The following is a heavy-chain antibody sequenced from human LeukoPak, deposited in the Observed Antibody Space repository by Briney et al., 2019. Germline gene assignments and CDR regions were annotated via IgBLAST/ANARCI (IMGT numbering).Heavy chain of an antibody. Sequence: PGGSLRVSCAASGFTFTSYWMSWVRQARGKGLEWVANIKQDGSEKYYVDSVKGRFTISRDNAKNSLYLQMNSLRAEDTALYYCAKDNDYSSSWYSLPDYWGQGTLVTVSS. J-gene: IGHJ4*02. CDR3: AKDNDYSSSWYSLPDY. V-gene: IGHV3-7*03. CDR2: IKQDGSEK. D-gene: IGHD6-13*01. CDR1: GFTFTSYW.